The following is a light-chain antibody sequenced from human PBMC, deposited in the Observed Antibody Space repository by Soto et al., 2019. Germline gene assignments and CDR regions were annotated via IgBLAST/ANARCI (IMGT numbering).Light chain of an antibody. CDR2: SNN. Sequence: VLTQPPSASGAPGQRVTISCSGSSSNIGSNTVNWYQQLPGTAPKVLIYSNNQRPSGVPDRFSGSKSETSASLAISGLQSEDEADYYSAAWDYSLNAYVFGIGTQLTVL. CDR1: SSNIGSNT. J-gene: IGLJ1*01. CDR3: AAWDYSLNAYV. V-gene: IGLV1-44*01.